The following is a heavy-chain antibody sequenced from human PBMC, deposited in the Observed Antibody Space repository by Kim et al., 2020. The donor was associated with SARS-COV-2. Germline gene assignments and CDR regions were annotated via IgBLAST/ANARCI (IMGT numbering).Heavy chain of an antibody. V-gene: IGHV3-23*03. Sequence: GGSLRLSCAASGFTFSSYAMSWVRQAPGKGLEWVSVIYSGGSSTYYADSVKGRFTISRDNSKNTLYLQMNSLRAEDTAVYYCAKSVITFGGVIPHYFDYWGQGTLVTVSS. CDR1: GFTFSSYA. CDR3: AKSVITFGGVIPHYFDY. D-gene: IGHD3-16*02. J-gene: IGHJ4*02. CDR2: IYSGGSST.